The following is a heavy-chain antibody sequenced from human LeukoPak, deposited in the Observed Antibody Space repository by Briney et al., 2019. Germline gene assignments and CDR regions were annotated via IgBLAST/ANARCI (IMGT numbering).Heavy chain of an antibody. CDR2: IRYDGSNK. CDR1: GFTFSSYG. CDR3: ARVGGYYDSSGYYYSDY. Sequence: PGGSLRLSCAASGFTFSSYGMHWVRQAPGKGLEWVAFIRYDGSNKYYADSVKGRFTISRDNSKNTLYLQMNSLRAEDTAVYYCARVGGYYDSSGYYYSDYWGQGTLVTVSS. D-gene: IGHD3-22*01. J-gene: IGHJ4*02. V-gene: IGHV3-30*02.